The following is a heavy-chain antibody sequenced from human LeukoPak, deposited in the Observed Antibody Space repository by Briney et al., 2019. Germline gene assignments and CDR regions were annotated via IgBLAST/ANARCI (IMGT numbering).Heavy chain of an antibody. Sequence: SETLSLTCAVYGGSFSGYYWSWIRQPAGKGLEWIGHVYTSESFTYNPSLKSRLTMSVDTSRNQFSLKLTSVTAADTAIYYCARDASRIQLWPLWGQGTLVTVSS. J-gene: IGHJ4*02. D-gene: IGHD5-18*01. CDR3: ARDASRIQLWPL. CDR2: VYTSESF. V-gene: IGHV4-4*07. CDR1: GGSFSGYY.